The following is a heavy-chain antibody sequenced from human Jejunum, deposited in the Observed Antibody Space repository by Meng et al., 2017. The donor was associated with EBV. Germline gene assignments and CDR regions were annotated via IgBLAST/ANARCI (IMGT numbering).Heavy chain of an antibody. CDR1: GDRFGTYS. J-gene: IGHJ4*02. Sequence: QEQLGEAGAEVKKPGSSVKVSCKAPGDRFGTYSVSWVRQAPGQGLEWMGNTVPIFGTTSYAQKFQGRVTITADESTRTAFMELRNLRSEDSAMYYCARAGGDYEDYWGQGTLVTVSS. CDR3: ARAGGDYEDY. V-gene: IGHV1-69*15. D-gene: IGHD4-17*01. CDR2: TVPIFGTT.